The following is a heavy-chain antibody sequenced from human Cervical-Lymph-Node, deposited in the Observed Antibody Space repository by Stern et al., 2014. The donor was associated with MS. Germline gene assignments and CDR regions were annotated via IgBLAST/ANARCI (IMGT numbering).Heavy chain of an antibody. CDR3: APSGCSSTSCPNWYFDL. Sequence: QVQLQESGPGLVKPSETLSLTCTVSGGSISSSSYYWGWIRQPPGKGLEWIGSIYYSGSTYYNPSLKSRVTISVVTSQNQFSLKLSSVPAADTAVYYCAPSGCSSTSCPNWYFDLWGRGTLVTVSS. CDR2: IYYSGST. J-gene: IGHJ2*01. V-gene: IGHV4-39*01. D-gene: IGHD2-2*01. CDR1: GGSISSSSYY.